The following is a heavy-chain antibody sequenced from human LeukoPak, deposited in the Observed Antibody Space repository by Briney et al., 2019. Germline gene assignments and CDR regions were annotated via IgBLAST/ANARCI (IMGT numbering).Heavy chain of an antibody. D-gene: IGHD6-19*01. J-gene: IGHJ3*02. V-gene: IGHV1-2*02. Sequence: ASVKVSCKASEYAFTTYAMNWVRQAPGQGLEWMGWINPNSGGTNYAQKFQGRVTMTRDTSISTAYMELSRLRSDDTAVYYCARVDSSGWSRDAFDIWGQGTMVTVSS. CDR3: ARVDSSGWSRDAFDI. CDR2: INPNSGGT. CDR1: EYAFTTYA.